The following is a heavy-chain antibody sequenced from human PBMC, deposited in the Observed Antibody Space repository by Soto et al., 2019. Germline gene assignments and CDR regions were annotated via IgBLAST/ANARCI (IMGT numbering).Heavy chain of an antibody. CDR2: SYYSGST. J-gene: IGHJ4*02. D-gene: IGHD3-10*01. V-gene: IGHV4-39*01. CDR3: ARQDYYGSGRPFDY. Sequence: QLQLQESGPGLVKPSETLSLTCTVSGGSISSSSYYWGWIRQPPGKGLEWIGSSYYSGSTYYNPSLKSRVTISVDTSKNQFSLKLSSVTAADTAVYYCARQDYYGSGRPFDYWGQGTLVTVSS. CDR1: GGSISSSSYY.